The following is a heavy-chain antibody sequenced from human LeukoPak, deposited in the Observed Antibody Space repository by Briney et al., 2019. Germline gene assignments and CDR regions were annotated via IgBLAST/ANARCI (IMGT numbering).Heavy chain of an antibody. Sequence: GGSLRLSCAASGFSFSSYPMHWVRQAPGKGLEYVSAITSDGGKTYYANSVMGRSIISRDNSKNTLYLQMGSLGVEDMAVYYCARVGSWDAYDLWGQGTMVTVSS. CDR1: GFSFSSYP. V-gene: IGHV3-64*01. CDR3: ARVGSWDAYDL. D-gene: IGHD1-26*01. J-gene: IGHJ3*01. CDR2: ITSDGGKT.